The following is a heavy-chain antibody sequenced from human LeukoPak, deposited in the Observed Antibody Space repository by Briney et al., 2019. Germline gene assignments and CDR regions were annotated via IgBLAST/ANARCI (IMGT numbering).Heavy chain of an antibody. CDR2: INHSGST. D-gene: IGHD4-4*01. Sequence: SETLSLTCAVYGGSFSGYYWSWIRQPPGKGLEWIGEINHSGSTNYNPSLESRVTISVDTSKNQFSLKLSSVTAADTAVYYCARGFTGGLQEYYFDYWGQGTLVTVSS. CDR3: ARGFTGGLQEYYFDY. V-gene: IGHV4-34*01. CDR1: GGSFSGYY. J-gene: IGHJ4*02.